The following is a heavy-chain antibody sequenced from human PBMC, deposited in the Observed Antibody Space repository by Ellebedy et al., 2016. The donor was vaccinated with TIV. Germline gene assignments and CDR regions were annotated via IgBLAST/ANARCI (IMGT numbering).Heavy chain of an antibody. CDR2: ISGSGGRT. Sequence: GESLKISCAASGFTFSSYAMSWVRQAPGKGLEWVSSISGSGGRTQYADSVKGRFTISRDNSKNTLYLQMNSLRAEDTAVYFCAKAVTGDTRLVVVITYWYFDLWGRGTLVTVSS. V-gene: IGHV3-23*01. D-gene: IGHD3-22*01. CDR1: GFTFSSYA. J-gene: IGHJ2*01. CDR3: AKAVTGDTRLVVVITYWYFDL.